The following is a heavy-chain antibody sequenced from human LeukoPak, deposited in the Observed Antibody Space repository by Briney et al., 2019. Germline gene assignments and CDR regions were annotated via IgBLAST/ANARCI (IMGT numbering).Heavy chain of an antibody. J-gene: IGHJ4*02. Sequence: GASVKVSCKASGYTFTGYYMHWVRQAPGQGLEWMGWINPNSGGTNYAQKFQGRVTMTRDTSISTAYMELSRLRSDDTAVYYCARDSGYSSGRGGGLEDYWGQGTLVTVSS. CDR1: GYTFTGYY. CDR3: ARDSGYSSGRGGGLEDY. CDR2: INPNSGGT. V-gene: IGHV1-2*02. D-gene: IGHD6-19*01.